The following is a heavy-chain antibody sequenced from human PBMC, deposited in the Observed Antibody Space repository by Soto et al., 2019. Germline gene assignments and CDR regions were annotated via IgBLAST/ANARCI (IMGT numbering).Heavy chain of an antibody. CDR2: IWYDGSNK. D-gene: IGHD1-26*01. V-gene: IGHV3-33*01. Sequence: QVQLVESGGGVVQPGRSLRLSCAASGFTFSSYGMHWVRQAPGKGLEWVAVIWYDGSNKYYADSVKGRFTISRDNSKNTLYLQMNSLRAGDTAVYYCARDSALYSGSYHDAFDYWGQGTLVTVSS. CDR1: GFTFSSYG. J-gene: IGHJ4*02. CDR3: ARDSALYSGSYHDAFDY.